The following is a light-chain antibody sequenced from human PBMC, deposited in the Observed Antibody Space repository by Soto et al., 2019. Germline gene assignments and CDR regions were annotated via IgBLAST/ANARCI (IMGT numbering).Light chain of an antibody. CDR1: SSDVGGYNY. V-gene: IGLV2-14*01. CDR2: EVS. Sequence: QSVLTQPASVSGSPGQSITISCTGTSSDVGGYNYVTWYQQHPGKAPKLMIYEVSNRPSGVSNRFSGSQSGNTASLTISGLQAEDEADYYCSSYKSSSNYVFGTGTKVTVL. CDR3: SSYKSSSNYV. J-gene: IGLJ1*01.